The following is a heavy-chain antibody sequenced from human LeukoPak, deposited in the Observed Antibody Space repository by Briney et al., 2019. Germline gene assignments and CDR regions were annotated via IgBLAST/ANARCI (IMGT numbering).Heavy chain of an antibody. D-gene: IGHD2-2*01. CDR1: GFTFSNSA. V-gene: IGHV3-23*01. CDR2: INGRGGST. CDR3: ARDLLSYAGFAAFDP. J-gene: IGHJ5*02. Sequence: GGSLRLSCGASGFTFSNSAMNWVRQAPGKGLEWVSAINGRGGSTYYADSVKGRFTISRDNSKNTLYLHMSSLRAEDTAVYYCARDLLSYAGFAAFDPWGQGTLVTVSS.